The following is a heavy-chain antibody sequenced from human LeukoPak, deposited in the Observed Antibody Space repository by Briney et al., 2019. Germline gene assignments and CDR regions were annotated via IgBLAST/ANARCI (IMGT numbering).Heavy chain of an antibody. V-gene: IGHV4-31*03. CDR3: ARTVSRGYPGSYWYFDL. CDR1: GGSISSGGYY. Sequence: PSQTLSLTCTVSGGSISSGGYYWSWIRQHPGEGLEWIGYIYYSGSTYYNPSLKSRVTISVDTSKNQFSLKLSSVTAADTAVYYCARTVSRGYPGSYWYFDLWGRGTLVTVSS. CDR2: IYYSGST. D-gene: IGHD3-22*01. J-gene: IGHJ2*01.